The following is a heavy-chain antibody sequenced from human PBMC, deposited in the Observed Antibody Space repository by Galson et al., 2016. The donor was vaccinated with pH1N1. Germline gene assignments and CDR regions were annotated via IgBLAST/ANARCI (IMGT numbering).Heavy chain of an antibody. D-gene: IGHD3-3*01. Sequence: SLRLSCAASGFTFTNAWMSWVRQAPGKGLEWVGRIKSKTDGGSTDYAAPVKGRFTISRDDSKNTLYLQINNLKIEDTAVYYCSADVYDYWSVSGDHWGQGTLLTVSS. CDR1: GFTFTNAW. CDR2: IKSKTDGGST. J-gene: IGHJ4*02. CDR3: SADVYDYWSVSGDH. V-gene: IGHV3-15*01.